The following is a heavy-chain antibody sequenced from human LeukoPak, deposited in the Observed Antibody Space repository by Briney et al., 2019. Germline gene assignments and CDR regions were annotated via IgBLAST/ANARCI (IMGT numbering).Heavy chain of an antibody. V-gene: IGHV3-9*01. CDR1: GFTFDDYA. CDR3: AKDSTSYVDTAMVHY. D-gene: IGHD5-18*01. J-gene: IGHJ4*02. CDR2: ISWNSGSI. Sequence: GGSLRLSCAASGFTFDDYAMHWVRQAPGRGLEWVSGISWNSGSIGYADSVKGRFTISRDNAKNSLYLQMNSLRAEDTALYYCAKDSTSYVDTAMVHYWGQGTLVTVSS.